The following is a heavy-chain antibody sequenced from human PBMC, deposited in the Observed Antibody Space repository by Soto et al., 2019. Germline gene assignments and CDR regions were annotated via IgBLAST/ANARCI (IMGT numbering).Heavy chain of an antibody. CDR3: ARDFNSDYYDSSGLDY. V-gene: IGHV3-30-3*01. CDR2: ISYDGSNK. D-gene: IGHD3-22*01. CDR1: GFTFSSYA. J-gene: IGHJ4*02. Sequence: PGGSLRLSCAASGFTFSSYAMHWVRQAPGKGLEWVAVISYDGSNKYYADSVKGRFTISRDNSKNTLYLQMNSLRAEDTAVYYCARDFNSDYYDSSGLDYWGQGTLVTVSS.